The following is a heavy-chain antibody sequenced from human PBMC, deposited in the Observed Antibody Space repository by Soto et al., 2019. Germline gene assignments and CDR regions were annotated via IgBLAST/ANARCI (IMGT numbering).Heavy chain of an antibody. CDR2: IIPILGIA. Sequence: GASVKVSCKASGGTFSSYTITWVRQAPGQGLEWMGRIIPILGIANYAQKFQGRVTITADKSTSTAYMELSSLRSEDTAVYYCARVPWNYYDAFDIWGQGTMVTVSS. CDR3: ARVPWNYYDAFDI. D-gene: IGHD1-7*01. CDR1: GGTFSSYT. V-gene: IGHV1-69*02. J-gene: IGHJ3*02.